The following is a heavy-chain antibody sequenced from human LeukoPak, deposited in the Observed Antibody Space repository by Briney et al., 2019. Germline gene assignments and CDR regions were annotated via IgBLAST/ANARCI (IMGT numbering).Heavy chain of an antibody. V-gene: IGHV3-53*01. CDR3: ARALTGIAAAGNYYYYMDV. CDR1: GFTVSSNY. CDR2: IYSGGST. D-gene: IGHD6-13*01. J-gene: IGHJ6*03. Sequence: GGSLRLSCAASGFTVSSNYMSWVRQAPGKGLEWVSVIYSGGSTYYADSVKGRFTISRDNSKSTLYIQMNSLRAEDTAVYYCARALTGIAAAGNYYYYMDVWGKGTTVTVSS.